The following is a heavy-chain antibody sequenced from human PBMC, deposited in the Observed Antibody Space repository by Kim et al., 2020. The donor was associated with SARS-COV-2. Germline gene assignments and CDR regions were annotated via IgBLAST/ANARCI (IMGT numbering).Heavy chain of an antibody. CDR1: GFTFSSYC. D-gene: IGHD1-26*01. V-gene: IGHV3-33*01. CDR2: IWYDGSNK. Sequence: GGSLRLSCAASGFTFSSYCMHWVRQAPGKGLEWVGVIWYDGSNKYYADSVKGRFTISRDNSKNTLYLQMNSLRAEDTAVYYCARGGYGIVGALEGFDPWGQGTLVTVSS. CDR3: ARGGYGIVGALEGFDP. J-gene: IGHJ5*02.